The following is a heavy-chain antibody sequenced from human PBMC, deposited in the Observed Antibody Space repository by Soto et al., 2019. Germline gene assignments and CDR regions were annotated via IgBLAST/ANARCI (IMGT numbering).Heavy chain of an antibody. CDR3: ANSNILEWLSLGLPKEYFQH. J-gene: IGHJ1*01. CDR1: GFTFSSYA. CDR2: ISGSGGST. Sequence: GGSLRLSCAASGFTFSSYAMSWVRQAPGKGLEWVSAISGSGGSTYYADSVKGRFTISRDNSKNTLYLQMNSLRAEDTAVYYCANSNILEWLSLGLPKEYFQHWGQGTLVTVSS. V-gene: IGHV3-23*01. D-gene: IGHD3-3*01.